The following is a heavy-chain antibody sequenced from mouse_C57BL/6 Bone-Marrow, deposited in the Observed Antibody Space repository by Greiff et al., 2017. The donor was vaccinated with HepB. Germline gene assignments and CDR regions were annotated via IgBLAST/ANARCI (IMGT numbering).Heavy chain of an antibody. Sequence: QVQLQQPGAELVKPGASVKLSCKASGYTFTSYWMHWVKQRPGRGLEWMGRIDSNSGGTKYHEKFKSKATLSVDKPASSAYMQLSSRTSEDAAVYYCASGHGYYYGPKWGQGTTLTVSS. CDR2: IDSNSGGT. CDR1: GYTFTSYW. J-gene: IGHJ2*01. V-gene: IGHV1-72*01. CDR3: ASGHGYYYGPK. D-gene: IGHD1-1*01.